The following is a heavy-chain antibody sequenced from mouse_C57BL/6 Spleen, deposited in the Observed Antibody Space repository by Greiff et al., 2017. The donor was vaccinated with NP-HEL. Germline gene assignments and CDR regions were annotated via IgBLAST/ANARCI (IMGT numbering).Heavy chain of an antibody. D-gene: IGHD3-2*02. Sequence: VQLQQSVAELVRPGASVKLSCTASGFNINNTYMNWVKQRPEQGLEWIGRIDPADGDTKYTAKFKGKATITADTSSNTAYLQISSLPSEVTAIYSCAPPCAQATFADWGQATLVTVSA. V-gene: IGHV14-3*01. J-gene: IGHJ3*01. CDR3: APPCAQATFAD. CDR2: IDPADGDT. CDR1: GFNINNTY.